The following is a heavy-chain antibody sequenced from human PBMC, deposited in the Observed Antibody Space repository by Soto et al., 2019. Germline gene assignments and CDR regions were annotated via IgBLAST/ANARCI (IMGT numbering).Heavy chain of an antibody. Sequence: LRLSCAASGFTFSSYGMHWVRQAPGKGLEWVAFISYDGSDKYYGDSVKGRFTISRDNSKNTLYLQMNRLRGEDTAVYYCAKGSSTVVIRPFDYWGQGTLVTVSS. CDR1: GFTFSSYG. V-gene: IGHV3-30*18. CDR2: ISYDGSDK. CDR3: AKGSSTVVIRPFDY. J-gene: IGHJ4*02. D-gene: IGHD2-15*01.